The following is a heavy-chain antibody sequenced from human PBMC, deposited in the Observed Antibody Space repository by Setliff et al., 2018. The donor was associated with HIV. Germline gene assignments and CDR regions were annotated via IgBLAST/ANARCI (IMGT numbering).Heavy chain of an antibody. Sequence: SETLSLTCTVSGGSISSGSYYWSWIRQPAGKGLEWIGRIYTSGSTLYNPSLKSRVTISVDTSKNHFSLNLSSVTAADTAVYYCAREDGEYTSSPRWFDPWGQGTQVTVSS. J-gene: IGHJ5*02. D-gene: IGHD6-13*01. CDR3: AREDGEYTSSPRWFDP. CDR1: GGSISSGSYY. V-gene: IGHV4-61*02. CDR2: IYTSGST.